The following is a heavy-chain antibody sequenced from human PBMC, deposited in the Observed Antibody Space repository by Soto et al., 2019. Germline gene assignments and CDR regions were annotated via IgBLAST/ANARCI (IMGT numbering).Heavy chain of an antibody. J-gene: IGHJ5*02. D-gene: IGHD3-22*01. CDR3: ARPPRVNDSSGWMFDP. Sequence: ASVKVSCKASGYTFTSYAMHWVRQAPGQRLEWMGWINAGNGNTKYSQRFQGRVTITRDTSASTAYMELSSLRSEDTAVYYCARPPRVNDSSGWMFDPWGQGTLVTVSS. CDR2: INAGNGNT. V-gene: IGHV1-3*01. CDR1: GYTFTSYA.